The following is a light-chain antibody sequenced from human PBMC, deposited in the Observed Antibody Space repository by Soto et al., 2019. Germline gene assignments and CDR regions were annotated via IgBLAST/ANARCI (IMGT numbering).Light chain of an antibody. V-gene: IGLV1-51*01. CDR3: GTWDSGLSAGV. CDR1: SSNIGNNY. CDR2: ENN. J-gene: IGLJ3*02. Sequence: QSVLTQPPSVSAAPGQKVTISCSGSSSNIGNNYVSWYQQLPGTAPKLLIYENNKRPSGIRDRFSGSKSATSATLGITGLQTGDEADYYCGTWDSGLSAGVFGGGTKLTVL.